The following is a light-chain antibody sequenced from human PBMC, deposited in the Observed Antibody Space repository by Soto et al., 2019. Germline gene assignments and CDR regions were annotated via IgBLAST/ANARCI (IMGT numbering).Light chain of an antibody. CDR3: LLYYGGATRV. Sequence: TVVTQEPSLTVSPGGTVTLTCASSTGAVTSGHHPNWFQQKPGQAPRTLIYSTSYKHSWTPARFSGSLLGGKAALTLSGVQPEDEADYYCLLYYGGATRVFGPGTKLTVL. V-gene: IGLV7-43*01. CDR1: TGAVTSGHH. CDR2: STS. J-gene: IGLJ1*01.